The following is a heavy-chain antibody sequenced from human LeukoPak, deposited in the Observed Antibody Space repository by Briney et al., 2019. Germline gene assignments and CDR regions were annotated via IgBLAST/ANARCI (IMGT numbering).Heavy chain of an antibody. CDR1: GGSISGYY. J-gene: IGHJ5*02. V-gene: IGHV4-4*07. D-gene: IGHD3-22*01. CDR2: IYTSGST. Sequence: SETLSLTCTVSGGSISGYYWSWIRQPAGKGLEWIGRIYTSGSTNYNPSLKSRVTMSVDTSKNQFSLKLSSVTAADTAVYYCARDGHYYDSSAPTFGNWFDPWGQGTLVTVSS. CDR3: ARDGHYYDSSAPTFGNWFDP.